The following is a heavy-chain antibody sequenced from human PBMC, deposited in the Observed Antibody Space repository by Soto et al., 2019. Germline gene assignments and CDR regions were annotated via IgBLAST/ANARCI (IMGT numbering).Heavy chain of an antibody. CDR1: GGTFSSYA. D-gene: IGHD6-13*01. V-gene: IGHV1-69*13. J-gene: IGHJ4*02. Sequence: GASVKVSCKASGGTFSSYAISWVRQAPGQGLEWMGGIIPIFGTANYAQKFQGRVTITADESTSTAYMELSSLRSEDTAVYYCARDGGIAAAGTVDYFDYWGQETLVTVSS. CDR2: IIPIFGTA. CDR3: ARDGGIAAAGTVDYFDY.